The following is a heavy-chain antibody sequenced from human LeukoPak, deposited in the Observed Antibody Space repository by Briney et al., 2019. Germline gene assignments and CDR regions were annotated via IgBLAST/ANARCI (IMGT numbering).Heavy chain of an antibody. Sequence: PGRSLRLSCTAPGFTFGDYAMSWVRQAPGKGLEWVSGINWNGGSTGYADSVKGRFTIPRDNAKNSLYLQMNSLRAEDTALYYCARDLVAVAGTLRFDPWGQGTLVTVSS. D-gene: IGHD6-19*01. CDR2: INWNGGST. CDR3: ARDLVAVAGTLRFDP. J-gene: IGHJ5*02. CDR1: GFTFGDYA. V-gene: IGHV3-20*04.